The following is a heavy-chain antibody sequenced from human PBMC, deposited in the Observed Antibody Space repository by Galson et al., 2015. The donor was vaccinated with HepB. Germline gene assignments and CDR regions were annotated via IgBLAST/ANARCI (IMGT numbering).Heavy chain of an antibody. D-gene: IGHD3-9*01. Sequence: SLRLSCAASGFAFSTFSMNWVRQAPGKGLEWVSSISSSNFIYYADSVKGRFTISRDNAKNSLYLQMNSLRAEDTAVYYCARDASFDWLFRAWGQGTLVTISS. CDR1: GFAFSTFS. V-gene: IGHV3-21*01. CDR2: ISSSNFI. CDR3: ARDASFDWLFRA. J-gene: IGHJ4*02.